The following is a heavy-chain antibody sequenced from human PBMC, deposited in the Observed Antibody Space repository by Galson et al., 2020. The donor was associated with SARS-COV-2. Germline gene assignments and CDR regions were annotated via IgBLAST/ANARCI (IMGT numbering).Heavy chain of an antibody. CDR1: GGSISSDNW. J-gene: IGHJ4*02. Sequence: SETLSLTCAVSGGSISSDNWRSWVRPPPGKGTAWSGDIYNSGTNNNNTSHKRRVTIPVDKSKNKYSLNLTSVTAADTAVYFCSRPKTGSLFDSWGQRTLVTVS. D-gene: IGHD7-27*01. CDR2: IYNSGTN. CDR3: SRPKTGSLFDS. V-gene: IGHV4-4*02.